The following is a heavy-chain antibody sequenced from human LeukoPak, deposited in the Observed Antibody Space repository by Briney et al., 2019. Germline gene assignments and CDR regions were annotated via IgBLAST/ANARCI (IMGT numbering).Heavy chain of an antibody. Sequence: SVKVSCKASGGTFSSYAIGWVRQAPGQGLEWMGRIIPILGIANYAQKFQGRVTITADKSTSTAYMELSSLRSEDTAVYYCARSRTVAGTTSFDYWGQGTLVTVSS. J-gene: IGHJ4*02. V-gene: IGHV1-69*04. CDR3: ARSRTVAGTTSFDY. D-gene: IGHD6-19*01. CDR1: GGTFSSYA. CDR2: IIPILGIA.